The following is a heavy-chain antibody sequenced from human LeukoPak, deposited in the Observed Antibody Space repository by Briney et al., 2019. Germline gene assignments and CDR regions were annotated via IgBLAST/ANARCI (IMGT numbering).Heavy chain of an antibody. J-gene: IGHJ3*01. D-gene: IGHD4-17*01. CDR1: GFSFSNYA. Sequence: PGGSLRLSCAASGFSFSNYAMTWVRQAPGKGLEWVSSIRGRGDGTSYADSVKGRFTMSRDNSKNTLYLQMNSLRAEDTAIYYCGRDPNGDYVGAFEFWGQGALATVS. V-gene: IGHV3-23*01. CDR3: GRDPNGDYVGAFEF. CDR2: IRGRGDGT.